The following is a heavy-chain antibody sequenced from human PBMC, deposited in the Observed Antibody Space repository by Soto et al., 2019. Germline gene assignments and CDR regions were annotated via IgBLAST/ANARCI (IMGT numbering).Heavy chain of an antibody. V-gene: IGHV3-48*02. J-gene: IGHJ5*02. CDR1: GLTFSIYS. CDR2: ISSSSGPI. CDR3: ARGRLWSFDL. Sequence: EVQLVESGGGLVQPGGSLRLSCEASGLTFSIYSMNWVRQTPGKGLEWVSSISSSSGPIYYADSVKGRFTTSRDNAKKSLYLQMGSLRDEDTAVYYCARGRLWSFDLWGQGTLVTVSS. D-gene: IGHD3-10*01.